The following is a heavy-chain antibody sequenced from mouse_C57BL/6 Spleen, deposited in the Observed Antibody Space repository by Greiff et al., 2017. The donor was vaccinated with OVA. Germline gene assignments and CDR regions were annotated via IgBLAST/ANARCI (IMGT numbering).Heavy chain of an antibody. D-gene: IGHD1-1*01. CDR3: ASIYYGSSTYYFDD. CDR1: GYTFTSYW. CDR2: IYPGSGST. Sequence: VQLQQPGAELVKPGASVKMSCKASGYTFTSYWITWVKQRPGQGLEWIGDIYPGSGSTNYNEKFKSKATLTVDTSSSTAYMQLSSLTSEDSAVYYCASIYYGSSTYYFDDWGQGTTLTVSS. J-gene: IGHJ2*01. V-gene: IGHV1-55*01.